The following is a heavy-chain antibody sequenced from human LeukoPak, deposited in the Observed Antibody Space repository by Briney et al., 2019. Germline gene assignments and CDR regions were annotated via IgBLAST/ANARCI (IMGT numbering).Heavy chain of an antibody. D-gene: IGHD3-3*01. CDR1: GLTFSSYW. J-gene: IGHJ3*02. CDR3: AREDYDYAFDI. CDR2: ISSDGSST. V-gene: IGHV3-74*01. Sequence: GGSLRLSCAASGLTFSSYWMHWVRQAPGKGLVWVSRISSDGSSTNYADFVKGRFTISRDNAKNTLYLQMNSLRAEDTAVYYCAREDYDYAFDIWGQGTMVTVSS.